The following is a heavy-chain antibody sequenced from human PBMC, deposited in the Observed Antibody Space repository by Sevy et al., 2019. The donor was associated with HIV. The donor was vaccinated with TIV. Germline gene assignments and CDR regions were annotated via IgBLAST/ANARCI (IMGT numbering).Heavy chain of an antibody. D-gene: IGHD6-13*01. Sequence: RGSLRLSCAASGFTFSSYAMSCVRQAPGKGLERVSAISGSGGSTYYADSVKGRFTISRDNSKNTLYLQMNSLRPEDTAVYYWSKVRRRTAAGPLDYWGQGTAVSVSS. CDR1: GFTFSSYA. CDR2: ISGSGGST. V-gene: IGHV3-23*01. J-gene: IGHJ4*02. CDR3: SKVRRRTAAGPLDY.